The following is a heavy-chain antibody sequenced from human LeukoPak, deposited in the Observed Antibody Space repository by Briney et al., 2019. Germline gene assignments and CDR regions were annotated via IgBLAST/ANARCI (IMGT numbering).Heavy chain of an antibody. V-gene: IGHV4-39*02. CDR3: ARGDIVVEPAAVTKTDYYAMDV. CDR1: GGSIDSSSSY. J-gene: IGHJ6*02. CDR2: MPYSGRS. D-gene: IGHD2-2*01. Sequence: PSETLSLTCTVSGGSIDSSSSYWGWIRQPPGRGLEWIASMPYSGRSYYNPSLKSRVTIDLDTPNNQFSLKLSSVTAADTAVYYCARGDIVVEPAAVTKTDYYAMDVWGQGTTVTVSS.